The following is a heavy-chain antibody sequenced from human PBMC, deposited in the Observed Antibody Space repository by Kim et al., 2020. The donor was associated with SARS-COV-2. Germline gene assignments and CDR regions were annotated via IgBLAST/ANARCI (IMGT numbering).Heavy chain of an antibody. J-gene: IGHJ5*02. D-gene: IGHD3-22*01. CDR3: ARGPYYYDSSGYYHGWFDP. V-gene: IGHV4-30-2*05. Sequence: KSRFTISVDTSKNQFSLKLSSVTAADTAVYYCARGPYYYDSSGYYHGWFDPWGQGTLVTVSS.